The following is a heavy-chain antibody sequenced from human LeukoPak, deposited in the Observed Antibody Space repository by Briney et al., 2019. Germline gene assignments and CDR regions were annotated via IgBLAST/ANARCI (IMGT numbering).Heavy chain of an antibody. J-gene: IGHJ4*02. D-gene: IGHD3-22*01. CDR1: GFTFRSYG. CDR2: IRYDGSNK. Sequence: GGTVSLFCALCGFTFRSYGMHGVRQAPGKGLEWGAFIRYDGSNKYDVDSVTGRFTISRDNSKNPLYPQMNSLRAEDTAVYYSGRLYYYDSSGYYDYWGQGTLVTVSS. V-gene: IGHV3-30*02. CDR3: GRLYYYDSSGYYDY.